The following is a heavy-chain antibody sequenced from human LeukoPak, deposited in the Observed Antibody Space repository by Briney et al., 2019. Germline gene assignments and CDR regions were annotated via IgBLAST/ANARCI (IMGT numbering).Heavy chain of an antibody. CDR1: AGFVSTYY. CDR3: ARGEGGYYSHWHFDL. J-gene: IGHJ2*01. V-gene: IGHV4-59*02. D-gene: IGHD2-15*01. Sequence: PSETLSLTCNVSAGFVSTYYWSWLRQSPGKGLEWIGYKYYSGNTNYSPSLQSRVTISVDTSTNQVFLQLTSVTAADTAVYYCARGEGGYYSHWHFDLWGRGILVTVSS. CDR2: KYYSGNT.